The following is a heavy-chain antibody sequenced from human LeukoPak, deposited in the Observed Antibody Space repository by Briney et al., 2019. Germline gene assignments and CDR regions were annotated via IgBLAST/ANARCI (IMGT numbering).Heavy chain of an antibody. Sequence: GASLRLSCAASGFTFSNYAMSWVRQAPGKGLEWVSAITGSGGNTYYADSVKDRFTISRDNSKNTLYLQMNSLRAEDTAVYYCAKWGDYDVLTGYYVSDYWGQGTLVTVSS. J-gene: IGHJ4*02. V-gene: IGHV3-23*01. CDR1: GFTFSNYA. CDR2: ITGSGGNT. D-gene: IGHD3-9*01. CDR3: AKWGDYDVLTGYYVSDY.